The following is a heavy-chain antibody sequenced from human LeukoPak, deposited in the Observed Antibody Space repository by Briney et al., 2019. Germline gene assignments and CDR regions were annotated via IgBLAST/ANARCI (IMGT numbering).Heavy chain of an antibody. CDR2: IWYDGSNK. CDR1: GFTFSSYG. Sequence: GGSLRLSCAASGFTFSSYGMHWVRQAPGKGLEWVAVIWYDGSNKYYADSVKGRFTISRDNSKNTLYLQMNSLRAEDTAVYYCARAPLGFSYDYPHYWGQGTLVTVSS. V-gene: IGHV3-33*01. CDR3: ARAPLGFSYDYPHY. J-gene: IGHJ4*02. D-gene: IGHD5-18*01.